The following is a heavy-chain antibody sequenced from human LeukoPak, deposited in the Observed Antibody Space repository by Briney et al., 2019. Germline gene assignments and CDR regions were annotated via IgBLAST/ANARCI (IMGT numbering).Heavy chain of an antibody. CDR3: ASAQGVRGYFDY. V-gene: IGHV3-48*03. D-gene: IGHD3-10*01. Sequence: GGSLRLSCAASGFTFSSYEMNWVRHAPGRGLEWVSYICSGSTIYYAASVKGRFTISRYNAKNSLYLQMNSLRAEDTAVYSCASAQGVRGYFDYWGQGTLVTVSS. CDR2: ICSGSTI. J-gene: IGHJ4*02. CDR1: GFTFSSYE.